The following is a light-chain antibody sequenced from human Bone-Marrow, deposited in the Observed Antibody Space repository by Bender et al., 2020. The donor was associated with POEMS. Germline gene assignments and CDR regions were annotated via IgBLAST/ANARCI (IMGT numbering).Light chain of an antibody. CDR3: AACDAGLSGGV. Sequence: QSVLTQPPSASGTPGQRVTISCSGSNSNIGTNAVNWYQQVPGTAPQLLIYSDNQRPSWLPDRFYAFKSGTSASLAISGLQSEDEADYYCAACDAGLSGGVFGGGTKLAVL. CDR1: NSNIGTNA. J-gene: IGLJ3*02. V-gene: IGLV1-44*01. CDR2: SDN.